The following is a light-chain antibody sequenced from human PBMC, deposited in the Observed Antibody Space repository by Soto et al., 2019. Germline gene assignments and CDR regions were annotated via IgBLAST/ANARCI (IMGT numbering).Light chain of an antibody. Sequence: AIQMTQSPSSLSTSVGDRVTITCRASQGIRNDLGWYQQKPGKAPKLLIYAASSLQSGVPSRFSGSGSGTDFTLTITSLQPEDFATYYCLQDYTFPYTFGQGTKLEIK. CDR3: LQDYTFPYT. J-gene: IGKJ2*01. V-gene: IGKV1-6*01. CDR1: QGIRND. CDR2: AAS.